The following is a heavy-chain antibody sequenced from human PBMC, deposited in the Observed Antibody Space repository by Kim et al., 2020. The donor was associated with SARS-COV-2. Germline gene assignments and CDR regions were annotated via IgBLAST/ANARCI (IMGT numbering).Heavy chain of an antibody. V-gene: IGHV4-39*01. CDR3: ARHSRLVVVPAAILA. J-gene: IGHJ4*02. D-gene: IGHD2-2*01. CDR1: GGSISSSSYY. CDR2: IYYSGST. Sequence: SETLSLTCTVSGGSISSSSYYWGWIRQPTGKGLEWIGSIYYSGSTYYNPSLKSRVTISVDTSKNQFSLKLSSVTAADTAVYYCARHSRLVVVPAAILAWGQGTLVTVSS.